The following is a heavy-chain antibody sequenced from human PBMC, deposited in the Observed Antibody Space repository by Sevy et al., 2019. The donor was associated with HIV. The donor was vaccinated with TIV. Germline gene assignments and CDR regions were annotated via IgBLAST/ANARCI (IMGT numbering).Heavy chain of an antibody. CDR2: IYYGGST. V-gene: IGHV4-61*01. J-gene: IGHJ3*02. Sequence: SETLSLTCTVAGGSVNSGSYYWSWIRQPPGKGLEWIGYIYYGGSTNYNPSLKSRGTISVDTSKNQFSLKLNSVTTADTAVYFCARELKWELPHGDDASDIWGQGTTVTVSS. D-gene: IGHD1-26*01. CDR3: ARELKWELPHGDDASDI. CDR1: GGSVNSGSYY.